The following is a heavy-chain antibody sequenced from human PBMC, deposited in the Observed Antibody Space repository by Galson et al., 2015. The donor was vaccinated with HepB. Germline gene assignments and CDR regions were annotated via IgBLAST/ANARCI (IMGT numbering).Heavy chain of an antibody. V-gene: IGHV1-69*13. J-gene: IGHJ2*01. D-gene: IGHD2-15*01. Sequence: SVKVSCKASGGTFSSCAISWVRQAPGQGLEWMGGIIPIFGTANYAQKFQGRVTITADESTSTAYMELSSLRSEDTAVYYCARSSWDIVVVVAATHWYFDLWGRATLVTVSS. CDR1: GGTFSSCA. CDR3: ARSSWDIVVVVAATHWYFDL. CDR2: IIPIFGTA.